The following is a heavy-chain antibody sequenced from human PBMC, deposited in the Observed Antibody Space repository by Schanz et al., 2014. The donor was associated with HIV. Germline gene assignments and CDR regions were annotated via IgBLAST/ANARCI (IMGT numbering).Heavy chain of an antibody. CDR2: ISWNSGSI. V-gene: IGHV3-9*01. J-gene: IGHJ4*02. D-gene: IGHD6-13*01. Sequence: EVQLLEFGGGLVRPGESLRLSCLASGFTFNNYAMHWVRQAPGKGLEWVSGISWNSGSIGYADSVKGRFTISRDNAKNSLYLQMNSLRAEDTAVYYCAREEQQLGGVGGYHFDYWGQGTLVTVSS. CDR1: GFTFNNYA. CDR3: AREEQQLGGVGGYHFDY.